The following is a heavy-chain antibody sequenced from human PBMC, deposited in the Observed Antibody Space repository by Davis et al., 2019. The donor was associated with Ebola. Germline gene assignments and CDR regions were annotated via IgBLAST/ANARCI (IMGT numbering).Heavy chain of an antibody. V-gene: IGHV4-34*01. Sequence: GSLRLSCAVYGGSFSGYCWSWIRQPPGKGLEWIGEINHSGSTNYNPSLKSRVTISVDTSKNQFSLKLSSVTAADTAVYYCARAEYYGMDVWGQGTTVTVSS. J-gene: IGHJ6*02. CDR2: INHSGST. CDR1: GGSFSGYC. CDR3: ARAEYYGMDV.